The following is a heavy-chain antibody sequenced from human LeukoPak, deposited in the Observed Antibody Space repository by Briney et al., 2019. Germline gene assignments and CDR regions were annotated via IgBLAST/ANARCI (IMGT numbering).Heavy chain of an antibody. CDR2: INHSGST. D-gene: IGHD3-22*01. Sequence: SSETLSLTCAVYGGSFSGYYWSWIRQPPGKGLEWIGEINHSGSTNYNPSLKSRVTISVDTSKNQFSLKLSSVTAADTAVYYCARDTYYYDSSGYLSFDYWGQGTLVTVSS. J-gene: IGHJ4*02. V-gene: IGHV4-34*01. CDR1: GGSFSGYY. CDR3: ARDTYYYDSSGYLSFDY.